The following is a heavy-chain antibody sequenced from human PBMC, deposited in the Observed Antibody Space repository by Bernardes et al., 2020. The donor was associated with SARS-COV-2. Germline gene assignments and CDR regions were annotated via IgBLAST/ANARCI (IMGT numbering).Heavy chain of an antibody. Sequence: GGSLRLSCAASGFTFNSYYIHWIRQAPETGLVWVSRISGDGSGTNSADSVKGRFSISRDNAKNTLYLQMDSLRGEDTAVYYCTRGGGPEHNYVVGYWGQGTLVSGSA. CDR1: GFTFNSYY. CDR2: ISGDGSGT. D-gene: IGHD3-16*01. CDR3: TRGGGPEHNYVVGY. V-gene: IGHV3-74*01. J-gene: IGHJ4*02.